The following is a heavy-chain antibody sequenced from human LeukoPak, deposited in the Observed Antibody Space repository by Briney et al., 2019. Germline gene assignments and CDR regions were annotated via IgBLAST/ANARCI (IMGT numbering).Heavy chain of an antibody. CDR3: ARHRIHSFDY. D-gene: IGHD2/OR15-2a*01. CDR2: IYYRGST. Sequence: SETLSLTCAVYGGSFSGDYWSWIRQPPGKDLEWIGSIYYRGSTYYNASLKSRVTMSVDTSKNRVSLKPSSVTAADTAVYYCARHRIHSFDYWGQGTLVTVSS. V-gene: IGHV4-34*01. CDR1: GGSFSGDY. J-gene: IGHJ4*02.